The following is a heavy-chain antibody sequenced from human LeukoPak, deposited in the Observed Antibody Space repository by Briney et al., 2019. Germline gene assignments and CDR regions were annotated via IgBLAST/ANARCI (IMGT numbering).Heavy chain of an antibody. J-gene: IGHJ4*02. CDR3: ARDLYGDPDY. Sequence: GGSLRLSCAASGFTFSSYEMNWVRQAPGKGLEWVSYISSSGSTIYYADSVKGRFTISRDNSKNTLYLQMNSLRAEDTAVYYCARDLYGDPDYWGQGTLVTVSS. CDR1: GFTFSSYE. CDR2: ISSSGSTI. D-gene: IGHD4-17*01. V-gene: IGHV3-48*03.